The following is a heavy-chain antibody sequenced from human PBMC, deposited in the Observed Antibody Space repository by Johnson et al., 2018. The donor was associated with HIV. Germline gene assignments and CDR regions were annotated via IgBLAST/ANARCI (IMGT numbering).Heavy chain of an antibody. J-gene: IGHJ3*02. CDR2: IGTAGDK. CDR1: GFTFDDYG. V-gene: IGHV3-23*04. CDR3: AKDRTMIVVVTIDAFDI. D-gene: IGHD3-22*01. Sequence: VQLVESGGGVVRPGGSLRLSCAASGFTFDDYGMSWVRQAPGKGLEWVSAIGTAGDKYYPGAVKGRFIISRDNSKNTLYLQMNSLRAEDTAVYYCAKDRTMIVVVTIDAFDIWGQGTMVTVSS.